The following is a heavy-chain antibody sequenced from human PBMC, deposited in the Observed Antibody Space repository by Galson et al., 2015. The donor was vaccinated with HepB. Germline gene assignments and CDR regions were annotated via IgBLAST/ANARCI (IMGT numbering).Heavy chain of an antibody. J-gene: IGHJ3*02. V-gene: IGHV1-58*01. CDR3: AAAPYDSSGYYEVFDI. CDR2: IVVGSGNT. Sequence: SVKVSCKASGFTFTSSAVQWVRQARGQRLEWIGWIVVGSGNTNYAQKFQERVTITRDMSTSTAYMELSSLRSEDTAVYYCAAAPYDSSGYYEVFDIWGQGTMVTVSS. D-gene: IGHD3-22*01. CDR1: GFTFTSSA.